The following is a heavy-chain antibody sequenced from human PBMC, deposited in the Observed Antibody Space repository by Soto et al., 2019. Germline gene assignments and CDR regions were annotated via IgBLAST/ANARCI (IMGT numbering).Heavy chain of an antibody. CDR2: INPNSGGT. CDR3: ERARDSSSWDLIYD. CDR1: GYTLTGYS. V-gene: IGHV1-2*04. D-gene: IGHD6-13*01. J-gene: IGHJ4*02. Sequence: QVQLVQSGAEVKKPGSSVKVSCKASGYTLTGYSRHWVRQAPGQGLEWMGWINPNSGGTNYAQKFQGWVTMTRDTSLSTDYMEQSRLRSDDTAVYYCERARDSSSWDLIYDLGQGPLVTASS.